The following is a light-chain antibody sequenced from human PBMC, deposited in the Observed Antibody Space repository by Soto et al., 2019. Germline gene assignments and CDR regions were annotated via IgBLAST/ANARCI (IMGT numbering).Light chain of an antibody. CDR2: DTS. V-gene: IGKV3-11*01. CDR3: QQRINWPPIT. J-gene: IGKJ5*01. CDR1: QSVGNY. Sequence: EIVMTQSPATLSVSPGERATLSCRASQSVGNYLLWYQQKPGQVPRLLIYDTSNRASGIPARFSGSGSGTDFTLTISSLEPEDFAVYYCQQRINWPPITFGQGTRLEI.